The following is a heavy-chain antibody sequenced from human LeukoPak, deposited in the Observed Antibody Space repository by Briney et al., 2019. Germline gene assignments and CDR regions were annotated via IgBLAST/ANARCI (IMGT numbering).Heavy chain of an antibody. CDR1: GFTFSSYS. CDR3: ARVSRCSGRQGDFDY. J-gene: IGHJ4*02. D-gene: IGHD6-19*01. CDR2: TSSSSSTI. Sequence: PGGSLRLSCAASGFTFSSYSMNWVRQAPGKGLEWVSYTSSSSSTIYYAGSVKGQFTISRDNAKNSLYLQVNTLRAEDTAVYYCARVSRCSGRQGDFDYWGQGPLVTVSS. V-gene: IGHV3-48*01.